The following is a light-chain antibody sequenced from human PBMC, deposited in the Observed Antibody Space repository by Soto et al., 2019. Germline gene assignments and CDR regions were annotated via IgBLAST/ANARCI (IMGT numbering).Light chain of an antibody. J-gene: IGLJ2*01. CDR2: GVS. V-gene: IGLV2-14*01. CDR1: SSDVGGYNY. CDR3: SSYTSSSTSVV. Sequence: QSALTQPASVSGSPGQSITISCTGTSSDVGGYNYVYWYQQHPGKAPKLMIYGVSNRPSGVSNRFSGSKSGNTASLTISGLQAEDEADYYCSSYTSSSTSVVFGGGTKLTVL.